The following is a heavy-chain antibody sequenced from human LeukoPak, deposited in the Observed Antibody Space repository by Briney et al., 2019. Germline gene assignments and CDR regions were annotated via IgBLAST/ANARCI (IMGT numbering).Heavy chain of an antibody. CDR1: GYTFTSYA. CDR3: ARGNFYYDSSGLYPVPDY. CDR2: INTGNANT. J-gene: IGHJ4*02. D-gene: IGHD3-22*01. Sequence: GASVKVSCKASGYTFTSYAISWVRQAPGQRLEWLGWINTGNANTKYSQEFQGRVTMTRDTSATTAYMELSGLRSEDTAVYYCARGNFYYDSSGLYPVPDYWGQGTLVTVSS. V-gene: IGHV1-3*04.